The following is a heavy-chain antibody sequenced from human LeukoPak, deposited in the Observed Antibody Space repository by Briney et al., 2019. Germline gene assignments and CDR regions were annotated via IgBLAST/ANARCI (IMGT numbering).Heavy chain of an antibody. CDR1: GGSISSGGYY. CDR3: ALGYCGGGSCYAREYFQQ. V-gene: IGHV4-31*03. D-gene: IGHD2-15*01. CDR2: YYYSGST. J-gene: IGHJ1*01. Sequence: PSQTLSLTCTVSGGSISSGGYYWTWLRQPPGKGLEWIGYYYYSGSTYYNPSLKSRVTISVDTSKNQFSLRLSSVTAADTAVYYCALGYCGGGSCYAREYFQQWGQGTLVTVSS.